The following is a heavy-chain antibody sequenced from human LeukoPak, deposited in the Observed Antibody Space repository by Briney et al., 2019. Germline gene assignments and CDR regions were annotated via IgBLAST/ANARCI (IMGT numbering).Heavy chain of an antibody. CDR1: GGSISSSGYY. CDR3: ARDPIRGDDSSGYYYGGY. CDR2: IYSSGNP. Sequence: SETLSLTCAVSGGSISSSGYYCGWIRQPPGKGLEWIGSIYSSGNPYYNTSLKSRITISIDTSKNQFSLKLNSVTAADTAVYYCARDPIRGDDSSGYYYGGYWGQGTLVTVSS. D-gene: IGHD3-22*01. J-gene: IGHJ4*02. V-gene: IGHV4-39*07.